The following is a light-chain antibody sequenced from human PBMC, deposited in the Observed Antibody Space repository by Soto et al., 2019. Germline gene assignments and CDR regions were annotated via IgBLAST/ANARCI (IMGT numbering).Light chain of an antibody. V-gene: IGKV3-15*01. Sequence: EIVMTQSPATLSVSPGERATLSCRASQSVGRYLAWYQQKPGQAPRLLIYGASTRATGIPARFSGSGSGTEFTLTISSLQSEDFAIYSCQQYNHWPPLTFGGGTKVEIK. J-gene: IGKJ4*01. CDR1: QSVGRY. CDR2: GAS. CDR3: QQYNHWPPLT.